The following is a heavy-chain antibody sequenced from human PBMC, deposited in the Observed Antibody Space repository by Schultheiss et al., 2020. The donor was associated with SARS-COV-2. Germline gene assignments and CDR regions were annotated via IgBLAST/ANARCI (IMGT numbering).Heavy chain of an antibody. Sequence: GGSLRLSCAASGFTFSSYAMLWVRQAPGKGLEWVAVISYDGSNKYYADSVKGRFTISRDNSKNTLYLQMNSLRAEDTAVYYCARDRSSSWYLQGWFDPWGQGTLVTVSS. J-gene: IGHJ5*02. CDR1: GFTFSSYA. CDR3: ARDRSSSWYLQGWFDP. V-gene: IGHV3-30-3*01. D-gene: IGHD6-13*01. CDR2: ISYDGSNK.